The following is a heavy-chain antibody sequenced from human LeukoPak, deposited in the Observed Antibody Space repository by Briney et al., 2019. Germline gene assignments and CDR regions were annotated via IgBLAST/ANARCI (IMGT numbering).Heavy chain of an antibody. Sequence: GGSLRLSCAASGFTFSSYSMNWVRQAPGKGLEWVSSISSSSSYMYYADSVKGRFTISRDNAQNSLYLQMNTLRAEDTAVYYCVRVIHSGYGSGAVGYWGQGTLVTVSS. J-gene: IGHJ4*02. CDR2: ISSSSSYM. CDR1: GFTFSSYS. V-gene: IGHV3-21*01. CDR3: VRVIHSGYGSGAVGY. D-gene: IGHD6-19*01.